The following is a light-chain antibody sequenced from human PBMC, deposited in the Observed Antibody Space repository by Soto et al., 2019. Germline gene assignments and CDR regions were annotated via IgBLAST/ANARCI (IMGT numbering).Light chain of an antibody. Sequence: EIVMTQSPATLSVSPGERATLSCRASENIYTNLAWYQQKPGQAPRLLFYGASTRATGLPARFSGTGSGTEFTLTINSLQAEDSAVYYCQQYYSWPRTFGQGTRLEI. CDR1: ENIYTN. V-gene: IGKV3-15*01. CDR2: GAS. CDR3: QQYYSWPRT. J-gene: IGKJ5*01.